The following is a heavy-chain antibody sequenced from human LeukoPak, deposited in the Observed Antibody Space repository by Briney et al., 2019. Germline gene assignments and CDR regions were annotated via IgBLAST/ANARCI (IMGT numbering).Heavy chain of an antibody. J-gene: IGHJ3*02. CDR2: ISSSGSTI. D-gene: IGHD3-22*01. CDR3: ARDTYYYDSSGPDAFDI. V-gene: IGHV3-11*01. Sequence: GGSLRLSCAASGFTFSDYYMSWIRQAPGKGLEWVSYISSSGSTIYYADSVKGRFTISRDNAKNSLYLQMNCLRAEDTAVYYCARDTYYYDSSGPDAFDIWGQGTMVTVSS. CDR1: GFTFSDYY.